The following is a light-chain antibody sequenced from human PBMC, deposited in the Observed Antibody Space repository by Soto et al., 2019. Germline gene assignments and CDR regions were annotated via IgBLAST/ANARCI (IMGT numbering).Light chain of an antibody. CDR2: SND. J-gene: IGLJ3*02. CDR1: SSNIRSNT. CDR3: AAWDDSLNGWV. V-gene: IGLV1-44*01. Sequence: QAVVTQAPSASGTPGQRVTISCSGSSSNIRSNTVSWYQQVPGTAPKLLIYSNDQRPSGVPDRFSGSKSGTSASLAIGGLQSEDEADYYCAAWDDSLNGWVFGGGTKLTVL.